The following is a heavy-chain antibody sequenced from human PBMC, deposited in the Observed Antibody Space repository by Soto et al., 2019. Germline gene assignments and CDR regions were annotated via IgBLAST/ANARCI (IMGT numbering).Heavy chain of an antibody. Sequence: VASVKVSCKASGYTFTSYYIHWVRQAPGQGLEWMGVITPSGDSTTYAHNFQGRVTLATDTSTSTVYMELSSLRSEDTVIYYCARPRTGGGSSLWWYFDLWGRGTLVTVSP. J-gene: IGHJ2*01. V-gene: IGHV1-46*01. D-gene: IGHD3-16*01. CDR3: ARPRTGGGSSLWWYFDL. CDR2: ITPSGDST. CDR1: GYTFTSYY.